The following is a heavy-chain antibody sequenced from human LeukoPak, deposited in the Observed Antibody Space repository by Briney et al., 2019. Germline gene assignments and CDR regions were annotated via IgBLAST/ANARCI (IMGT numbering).Heavy chain of an antibody. CDR1: GYSFTNYW. D-gene: IGHD6-13*01. CDR3: ARQLSSSWDFDY. V-gene: IGHV5-51*01. Sequence: GESLKISCKGSGYSFTNYWIGWVRQMPGKGLEWMGIINPVDSDIQYSPSFQGQVTISADNSVSTAYLQWSSLKASDTAMYYCARQLSSSWDFDYWGQGTLVTVSS. J-gene: IGHJ4*02. CDR2: INPVDSDI.